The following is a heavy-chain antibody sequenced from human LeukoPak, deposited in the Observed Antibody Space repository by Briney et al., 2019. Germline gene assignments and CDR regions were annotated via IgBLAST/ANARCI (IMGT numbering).Heavy chain of an antibody. CDR1: GDSVSSNSAA. CDR2: TYYRSKWYN. CDR3: ARAPWQWLASLFDY. J-gene: IGHJ4*02. Sequence: SQTLSLTCAISGDSVSSNSAAWNWIRQSPSRGLEWLGRTYYRSKWYNDYAVSVKSRITINPDTSKNQFSLQLNSVAPEDTAVYYCARAPWQWLASLFDYWGQGTLVTVSS. V-gene: IGHV6-1*01. D-gene: IGHD6-19*01.